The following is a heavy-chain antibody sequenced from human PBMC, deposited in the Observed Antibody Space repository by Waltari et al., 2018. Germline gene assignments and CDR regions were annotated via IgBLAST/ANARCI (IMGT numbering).Heavy chain of an antibody. CDR1: GVSLTTDGVG. CDR3: AHRHLIYNYASGFFGNWFDP. V-gene: IGHV2-5*02. D-gene: IGHD3-10*01. J-gene: IGHJ5*02. CDR2: IYWDDDK. Sequence: QISLRESGPPLVKPSQTLTLTCTVPGVSLTTDGVGVCWLRQPPGTALQWLALIYWDDDKRYSPSLKNRLTITKDTSRNQVVLSMTNVDPVDTGTYFCAHRHLIYNYASGFFGNWFDPWGQGAQVIVSA.